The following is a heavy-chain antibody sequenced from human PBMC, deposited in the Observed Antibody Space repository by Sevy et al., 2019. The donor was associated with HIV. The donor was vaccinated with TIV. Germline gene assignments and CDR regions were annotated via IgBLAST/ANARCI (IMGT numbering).Heavy chain of an antibody. CDR1: GGSISSGGYY. CDR3: ARGSSENSSGYADY. CDR2: IYYSGRT. J-gene: IGHJ4*02. Sequence: SETLSLTCTVSGGSISSGGYYWSWIRQHPGKGLEWIGYIYYSGRTYYNPSLKSRVTISVDTSKNQFSLKLSSVTAADTAVYYCARGSSENSSGYADYWGQGTLVTVSS. D-gene: IGHD6-19*01. V-gene: IGHV4-31*03.